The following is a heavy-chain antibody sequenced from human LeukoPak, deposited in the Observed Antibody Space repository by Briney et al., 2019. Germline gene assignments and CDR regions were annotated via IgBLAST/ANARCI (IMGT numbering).Heavy chain of an antibody. CDR1: GFTFSGSA. Sequence: GGSLRLSCAVSGFTFSGSAMYWVRQASGKGLEWVGRIGSRADTYATTYAASVKGRFTISRDDSKNTAYLQMNNLKTEDTAVYYCLVEPTYYVDVWGKGTAVTVSS. CDR2: IGSRADTYAT. V-gene: IGHV3-73*01. CDR3: LVEPTYYVDV. J-gene: IGHJ6*03.